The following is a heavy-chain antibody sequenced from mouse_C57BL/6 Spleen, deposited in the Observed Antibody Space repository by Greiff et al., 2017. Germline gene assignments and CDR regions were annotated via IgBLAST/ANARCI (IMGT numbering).Heavy chain of an antibody. J-gene: IGHJ3*01. CDR2: IHPNSGST. D-gene: IGHD3-2*02. CDR3: SRSLLLRLRGFDY. Sequence: QVQLKQPGAELVKPGASVKLSCKASGYTLTSYWMHWVKQRPGQGLEWIGMIHPNSGSTNYTAKFKRTATLTVDKSSCTTYMQHSSRTSYDSAVYYCSRSLLLRLRGFDYWGQGTMLTVSA. V-gene: IGHV1-64*01. CDR1: GYTLTSYW.